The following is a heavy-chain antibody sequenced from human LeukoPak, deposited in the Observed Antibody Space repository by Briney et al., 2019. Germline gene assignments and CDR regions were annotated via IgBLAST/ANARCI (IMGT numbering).Heavy chain of an antibody. CDR1: GGSFSGYY. CDR2: INHSGST. CDR3: ASTTMIVDAEYFQH. Sequence: SETLSLTCAVYGGSFSGYYWSWIRQPPGKGLEWIGEINHSGSTNYNPSLKSRVTISVDTSKNQFSLKLSSVTAADTAVYYCASTTMIVDAEYFQHWGQGTLVTVSS. V-gene: IGHV4-34*01. D-gene: IGHD3-22*01. J-gene: IGHJ1*01.